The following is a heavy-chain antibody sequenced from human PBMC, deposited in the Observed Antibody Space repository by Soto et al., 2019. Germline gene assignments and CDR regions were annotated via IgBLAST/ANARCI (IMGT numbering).Heavy chain of an antibody. CDR3: ARLPVGDFWSGYYLPYGMDV. V-gene: IGHV3-7*05. CDR2: IKQDGSEK. D-gene: IGHD3-3*01. CDR1: GFTFSSYW. J-gene: IGHJ6*02. Sequence: GGSLRLSCAASGFTFSSYWMSWVRQAPGKGLEWVANIKQDGSEKYYVDSVKGRLTISRDNAKNSLYLQMNSLRAEDTAVYYCARLPVGDFWSGYYLPYGMDVWGQGTTVTVSS.